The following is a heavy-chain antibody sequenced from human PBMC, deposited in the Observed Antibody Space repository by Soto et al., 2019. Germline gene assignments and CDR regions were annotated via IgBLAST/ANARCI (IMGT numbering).Heavy chain of an antibody. J-gene: IGHJ4*02. D-gene: IGHD6-13*01. CDR2: IASDGKDK. Sequence: ESGGGVVQPGRSLKLSCAASGFTFSNYAIHWVRQAPGKGLEWAAVIASDGKDKRYADSVKGRFTISRDNSKNTVYLQMNSLRGEDTAVYYCAKDGAIAAADYFFDYWGQGSLVTVSS. V-gene: IGHV3-30*18. CDR1: GFTFSNYA. CDR3: AKDGAIAAADYFFDY.